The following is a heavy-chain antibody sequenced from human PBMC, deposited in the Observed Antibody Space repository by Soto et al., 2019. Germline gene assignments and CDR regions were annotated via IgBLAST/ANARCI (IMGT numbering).Heavy chain of an antibody. D-gene: IGHD2-15*01. V-gene: IGHV1-18*01. Sequence: ASVKVSCKASGYTFTSYGISWVRQAPGQGLEWMGWISAYNGNTNYAQKLQGRVTMTTDTSTSTAYMELGSLRSDDTAVYYCARDLVGAIGVVPVVAATGEFDYWGQGTLVTVSS. CDR3: ARDLVGAIGVVPVVAATGEFDY. CDR2: ISAYNGNT. CDR1: GYTFTSYG. J-gene: IGHJ4*02.